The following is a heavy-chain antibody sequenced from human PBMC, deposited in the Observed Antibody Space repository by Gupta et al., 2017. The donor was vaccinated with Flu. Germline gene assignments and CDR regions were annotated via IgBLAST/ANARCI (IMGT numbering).Heavy chain of an antibody. V-gene: IGHV1-18*01. Sequence: VRQAPGQGLEWMGWITTYNDNTNYAQKFQGRVTFTTDTSTTTAYMELRSLRSDDTAVYYCARDGVRAGEYHHFYGMDVWGQGTTVTVSS. D-gene: IGHD2-21*01. CDR3: ARDGVRAGEYHHFYGMDV. CDR2: ITTYNDNT. J-gene: IGHJ6*02.